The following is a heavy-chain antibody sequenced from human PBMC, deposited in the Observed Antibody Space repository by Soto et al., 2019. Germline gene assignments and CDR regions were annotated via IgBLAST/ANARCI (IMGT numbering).Heavy chain of an antibody. V-gene: IGHV1-18*04. J-gene: IGHJ3*02. D-gene: IGHD6-19*01. CDR3: ARDERSGWPGDEFDI. CDR2: ISAYNGNT. CDR1: GYTFTSYG. Sequence: ASVKVSCKASGYTFTSYGISWVRQAPGQGLEWMGWISAYNGNTNFAQKLQGRVTLTTDTSTSTAYMELRSLRSDDTAVYYCARDERSGWPGDEFDIWGQGTMVTVSS.